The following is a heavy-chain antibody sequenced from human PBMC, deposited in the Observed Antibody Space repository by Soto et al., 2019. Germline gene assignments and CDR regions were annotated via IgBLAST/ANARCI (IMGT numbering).Heavy chain of an antibody. Sequence: QVQLVESGGGVVQPGRSLRLSCAASGFTFSSYAMHWVRQAPGKGLEWVAVISYDGSNKYYADSVKGRFTISRDNSKNTLYLQMNSLRAEDTAVYYCARDEYSSSFDYWGQGTLVTVSS. CDR3: ARDEYSSSFDY. J-gene: IGHJ4*02. CDR2: ISYDGSNK. V-gene: IGHV3-30-3*01. D-gene: IGHD6-6*01. CDR1: GFTFSSYA.